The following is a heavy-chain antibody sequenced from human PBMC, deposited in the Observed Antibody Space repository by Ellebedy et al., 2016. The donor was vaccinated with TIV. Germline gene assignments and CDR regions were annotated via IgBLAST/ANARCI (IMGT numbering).Heavy chain of an antibody. D-gene: IGHD6-13*01. Sequence: AASVKVSCKASGGTFSSYGISWVRQAPGQGLEWMGWISTYNGNTKYAQRLQGRVTMTTDTSTSTAYMELRSLRSDDTAVYYCARDLAAGKQYYYYYGMDAWGQGTTVTVSS. V-gene: IGHV1-18*01. CDR2: ISTYNGNT. CDR1: GGTFSSYG. CDR3: ARDLAAGKQYYYYYGMDA. J-gene: IGHJ6*02.